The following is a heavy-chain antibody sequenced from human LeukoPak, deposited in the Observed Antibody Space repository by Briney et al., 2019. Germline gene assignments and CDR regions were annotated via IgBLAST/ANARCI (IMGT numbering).Heavy chain of an antibody. V-gene: IGHV3-48*02. D-gene: IGHD5-18*01. Sequence: GGSLRLSCADSGFTFSTYSMNWVRQAPGKGLEWVSYISSSSSTIYYADSVKGRFTFSRDNAKNSLYLQMNSLRDEDTAVYYCARPLRGYSYGNFDYWGQGTLVTVSS. CDR3: ARPLRGYSYGNFDY. CDR1: GFTFSTYS. J-gene: IGHJ4*02. CDR2: ISSSSSTI.